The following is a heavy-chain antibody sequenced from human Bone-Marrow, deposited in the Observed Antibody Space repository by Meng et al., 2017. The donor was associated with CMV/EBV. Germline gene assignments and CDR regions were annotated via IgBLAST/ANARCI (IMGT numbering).Heavy chain of an antibody. Sequence: GESLKISCAASGFTFSSYEMNWVRQAPGKGLEWVSYISSSGSTIYYADSVKGRFTISRDNAKNSLYLQMNSLRAEDTAVYYCARESAVDGDYALDYWGQGTLVTVSS. V-gene: IGHV3-48*03. J-gene: IGHJ4*02. CDR1: GFTFSSYE. D-gene: IGHD4-17*01. CDR2: ISSSGSTI. CDR3: ARESAVDGDYALDY.